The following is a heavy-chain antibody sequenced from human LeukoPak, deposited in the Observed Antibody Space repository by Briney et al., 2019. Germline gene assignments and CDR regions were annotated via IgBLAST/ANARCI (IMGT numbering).Heavy chain of an antibody. J-gene: IGHJ5*02. Sequence: GGSLRLSCAASGFTFDDYGMSWVRQAPGKGLEWVSGINWNGGSTGYADSVKGRFTISRDNAKNSLYLQMNSLRAEDTALYYCARDWRYYYDSSGPPWGQGTLVTVSS. V-gene: IGHV3-20*04. D-gene: IGHD3-22*01. CDR3: ARDWRYYYDSSGPP. CDR2: INWNGGST. CDR1: GFTFDDYG.